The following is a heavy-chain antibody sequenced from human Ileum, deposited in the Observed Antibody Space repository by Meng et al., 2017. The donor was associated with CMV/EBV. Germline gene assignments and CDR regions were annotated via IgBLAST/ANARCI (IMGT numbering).Heavy chain of an antibody. CDR1: GFTFSNAW. Sequence: GESLKISCAASGFTFSNAWMSWVRQAPGKGLEWVGRIKSKTDGGTTDYAAPVKGRFTISRDDSKNTLYLQMNSLKTEDTAVYYCTTELHGYCDFWSGYFVYGMDVWGQGTTVTVSS. V-gene: IGHV3-15*01. CDR3: TTELHGYCDFWSGYFVYGMDV. CDR2: IKSKTDGGTT. D-gene: IGHD3-3*01. J-gene: IGHJ6*02.